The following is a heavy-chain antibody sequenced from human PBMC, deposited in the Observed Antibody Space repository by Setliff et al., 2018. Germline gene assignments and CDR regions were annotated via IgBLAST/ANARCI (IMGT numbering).Heavy chain of an antibody. Sequence: SETLSLTCGGYGGSISDYYWSWIRQHPGKGLEWIGYIYYSGSTYYNPSLKSRVTISVDTSKNQFSLKLSSVTAADTAVYYCARDVRYYYGSGSYYNDWFDPWGQGTLVTVSS. CDR1: GGSISDYY. J-gene: IGHJ5*02. CDR3: ARDVRYYYGSGSYYNDWFDP. CDR2: IYYSGST. D-gene: IGHD3-10*01. V-gene: IGHV4-59*12.